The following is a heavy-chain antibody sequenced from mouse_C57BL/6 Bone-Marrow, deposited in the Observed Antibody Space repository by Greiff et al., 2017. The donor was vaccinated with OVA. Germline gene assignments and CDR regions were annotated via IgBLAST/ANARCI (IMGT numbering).Heavy chain of an antibody. Sequence: EVQLQQSGPELVKPGASVKISCKASGYSFTGYYMNWVKQSPEKSLEWIGEINPSTGGTTYNQKFKAKATLTVDKSSSTAYMQLKSLTSEDSAVYYCANYDGGPWYFDVWGTGTTVTVSS. CDR1: GYSFTGYY. V-gene: IGHV1-42*01. CDR2: INPSTGGT. CDR3: ANYDGGPWYFDV. J-gene: IGHJ1*03. D-gene: IGHD2-4*01.